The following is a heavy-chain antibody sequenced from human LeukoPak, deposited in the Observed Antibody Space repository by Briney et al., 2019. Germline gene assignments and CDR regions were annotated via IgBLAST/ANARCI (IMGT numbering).Heavy chain of an antibody. CDR3: ARERAYYDILTGYSNWFDP. CDR2: INSDGSST. D-gene: IGHD3-9*01. J-gene: IGHJ5*02. CDR1: GFTFSSYW. Sequence: PGGSLRLSCAASGFTFSSYWMHWVRQAPGKGLVWVSRINSDGSSTSYADSVKGRFTISRDNAKNTLYLQMNSLRAEDTAVYYCARERAYYDILTGYSNWFDPWGQGTLVTVSS. V-gene: IGHV3-74*01.